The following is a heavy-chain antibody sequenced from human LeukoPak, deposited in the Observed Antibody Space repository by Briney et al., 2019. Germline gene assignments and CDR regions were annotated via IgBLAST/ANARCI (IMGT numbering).Heavy chain of an antibody. J-gene: IGHJ6*03. CDR1: GYNFPIYW. CDR3: ARQGAAGKYYYYYMDV. D-gene: IGHD6-13*01. Sequence: GESLKISCHGSGYNFPIYWIGWVRPMPGQGLEWMGIIYPDDSNTIYGPSFQGQVTISADKSINTAYLEWSSLKASDTAIYYCARQGAAGKYYYYYMDVWGKGTTVTVSS. V-gene: IGHV5-51*01. CDR2: IYPDDSNT.